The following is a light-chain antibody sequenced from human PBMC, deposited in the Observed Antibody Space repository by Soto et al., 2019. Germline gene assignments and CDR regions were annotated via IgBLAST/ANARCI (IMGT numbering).Light chain of an antibody. Sequence: QSVLTQPASVSGSPGQSITISCTGTNSDIGNYNYVSWYQQHPGKAPKLIIYGVSDRPSGVSNRFSGSKSDYTASLTISGLQSEDEADYYCSSHTSSTLVVFGGGTKLTVL. CDR3: SSHTSSTLVV. V-gene: IGLV2-14*01. CDR2: GVS. J-gene: IGLJ2*01. CDR1: NSDIGNYNY.